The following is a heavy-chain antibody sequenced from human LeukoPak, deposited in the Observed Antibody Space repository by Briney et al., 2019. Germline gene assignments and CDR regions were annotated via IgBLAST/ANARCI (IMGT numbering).Heavy chain of an antibody. CDR3: AKARTISITVALGV. D-gene: IGHD6-19*01. CDR1: GFTFDCCG. CDR2: IRNVGNDK. V-gene: IGHV3-30*02. Sequence: GGSVSLFCAASGFTFDCCGMHWVRQAPGKGLEWVAFIRNVGNDKYYADSGKGRFFISRDNSKNTLSLQTNSLSGEDTAVYLSAKARTISITVALGVWGKETTVTVSS. J-gene: IGHJ6*03.